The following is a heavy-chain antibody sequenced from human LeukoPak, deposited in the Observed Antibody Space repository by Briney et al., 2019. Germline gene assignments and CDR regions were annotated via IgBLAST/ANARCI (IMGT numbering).Heavy chain of an antibody. CDR3: AREITNHIAAAGDHAFDI. J-gene: IGHJ3*02. V-gene: IGHV4-59*01. Sequence: SETLSLTCTVSGGSISSYYWSWIRQPPGKGLEWIGYIYYSGSTNYNPSLKSRVTISVDTSKNQFSLKLSSVTAADPAVYYCAREITNHIAAAGDHAFDIWGQGTMVTVSS. CDR1: GGSISSYY. CDR2: IYYSGST. D-gene: IGHD6-13*01.